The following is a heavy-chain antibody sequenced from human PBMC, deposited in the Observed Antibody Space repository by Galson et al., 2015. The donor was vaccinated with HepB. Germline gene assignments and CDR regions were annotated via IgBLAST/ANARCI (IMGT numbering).Heavy chain of an antibody. Sequence: SVKVSCKASGYTFTNYAMNWVRQAPGRGLEWLGWTNTNTGNPTYAQGFIGPVVFSLDASVNTAYLQISSLKAEDSAFYYCARVTSIYYYNSSYSYYYYGMDVWGQGTTVTVSS. CDR3: ARVTSIYYYNSSYSYYYYGMDV. J-gene: IGHJ6*02. CDR2: TNTNTGNP. CDR1: GYTFTNYA. V-gene: IGHV7-4-1*02. D-gene: IGHD3-22*01.